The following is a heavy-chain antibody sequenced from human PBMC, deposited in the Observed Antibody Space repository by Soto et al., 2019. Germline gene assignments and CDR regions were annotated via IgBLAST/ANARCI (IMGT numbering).Heavy chain of an antibody. V-gene: IGHV4-31*03. CDR1: GGSISSGGYY. J-gene: IGHJ6*03. CDR3: ARTQPRYYYYYMDV. D-gene: IGHD2-2*01. CDR2: IYYSGST. Sequence: SETLSLTCTVSGGSISSGGYYWSWIRQHPGKGLEWIGCIYYSGSTYYNPSLKSRVTISVDTSKNQFSLKLSSVTAADTAVYYCARTQPRYYYYYMDVWGKGTTVTVS.